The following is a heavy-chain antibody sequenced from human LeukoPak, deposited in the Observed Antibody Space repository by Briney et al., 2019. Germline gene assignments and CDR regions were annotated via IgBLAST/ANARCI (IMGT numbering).Heavy chain of an antibody. J-gene: IGHJ4*02. D-gene: IGHD3-22*01. Sequence: GASVKVSCKASVYTFTGYYVHWVRQAPGQGLEWMGWINPNSGGTNYAQKFQGWVTMTRDTSISTAYMELSRLRSDDTAVYYCARGEDSSGYYSYSYWGQGTLVTVSS. CDR2: INPNSGGT. V-gene: IGHV1-2*04. CDR3: ARGEDSSGYYSYSY. CDR1: VYTFTGYY.